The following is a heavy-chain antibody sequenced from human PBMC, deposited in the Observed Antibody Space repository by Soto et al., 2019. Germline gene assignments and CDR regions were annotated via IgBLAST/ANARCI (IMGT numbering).Heavy chain of an antibody. CDR1: GYTLTELS. D-gene: IGHD3-22*01. CDR2: FDPEDGET. Sequence: ASVKVSCKVSGYTLTELSMHWVRQAPGKGLEWMGGFDPEDGETIYAQKFQGRVTMTEDTSTDTAYMELSSLRSEDTAVYYCATARRQSRFRYYYDSSGGEFDYWGQGTLVTVSS. CDR3: ATARRQSRFRYYYDSSGGEFDY. J-gene: IGHJ4*02. V-gene: IGHV1-24*01.